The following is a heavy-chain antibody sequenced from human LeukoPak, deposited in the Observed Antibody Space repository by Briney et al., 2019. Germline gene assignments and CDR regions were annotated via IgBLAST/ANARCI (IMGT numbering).Heavy chain of an antibody. Sequence: PGGSLRLSCAASGFTFSSYWMTWVRQAPGKGLEWVANIKRDGSEKYYVDSVKGRFTVSRDNAKDSLYLQMNSLRAEDTAVYYCARDLGTDRFYGVNYYYAMDVWGQGTTVTVSS. CDR1: GFTFSSYW. J-gene: IGHJ6*02. CDR3: ARDLGTDRFYGVNYYYAMDV. V-gene: IGHV3-7*01. D-gene: IGHD2/OR15-2a*01. CDR2: IKRDGSEK.